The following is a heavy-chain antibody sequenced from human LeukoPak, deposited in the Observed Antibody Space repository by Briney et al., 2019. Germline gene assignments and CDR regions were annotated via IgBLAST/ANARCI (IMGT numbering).Heavy chain of an antibody. J-gene: IGHJ6*03. D-gene: IGHD2-15*01. V-gene: IGHV4-4*07. CDR3: ARGGDCSGGSCLPPFFYYYYYTDV. CDR1: GGSISSYY. Sequence: SETLSLTCTVSGGSISSYYWSWIRQPAGKGLEWIGRIYTSGSTNYNPSLKSRVTMSVDTSKNQFSLKLSSVTAADTAVYYCARGGDCSGGSCLPPFFYYYYYTDVWGKGTTVTVSS. CDR2: IYTSGST.